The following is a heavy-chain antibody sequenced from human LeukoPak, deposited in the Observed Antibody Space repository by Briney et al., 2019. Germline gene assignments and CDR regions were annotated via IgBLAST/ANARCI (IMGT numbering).Heavy chain of an antibody. CDR1: GYSFSDYW. CDR3: ARRGYGNYVPFDY. J-gene: IGHJ4*02. CDR2: IYPGDSDT. V-gene: IGHV5-51*01. Sequence: GESLKISCKGSGYSFSDYWIGWVRQMPGKGLEWMGIIYPGDSDTTYSPSFQGQVTISADRSIRAAYLQWSSLKASDTAMYYCARRGYGNYVPFDYWGQGTLVTVSS. D-gene: IGHD4-11*01.